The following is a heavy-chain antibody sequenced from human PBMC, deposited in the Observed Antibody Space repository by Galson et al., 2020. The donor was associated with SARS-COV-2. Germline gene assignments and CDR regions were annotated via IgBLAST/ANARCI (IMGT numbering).Heavy chain of an antibody. V-gene: IGHV4-31*03. CDR3: AREGVDYYGSGSYDNAGGFDY. J-gene: IGHJ4*02. D-gene: IGHD3-10*01. Sequence: LSLTCTVSGGSISSGGYYWRWIRQHPGKGLEWIGYIYYSGSTYYNPSLKSRVTISVDTSKNQFSLKLSSVTAADTAVYYCAREGVDYYGSGSYDNAGGFDYWGQGTLVTVSS. CDR2: IYYSGST. CDR1: GGSISSGGYY.